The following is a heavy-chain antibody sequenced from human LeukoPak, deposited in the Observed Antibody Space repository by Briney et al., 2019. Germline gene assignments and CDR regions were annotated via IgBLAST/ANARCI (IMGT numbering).Heavy chain of an antibody. CDR3: ARGRYCSGGGCHYFDY. Sequence: GGSLRLSCVASGFTFSSYSMNWVRQAPGKGLEWVSSISSSSSYIYYADSVKGRFTISRDNAKNSLYLQMNSLRAEDTAVFYCARGRYCSGGGCHYFDYWGQGTLVTVSS. CDR1: GFTFSSYS. V-gene: IGHV3-21*01. D-gene: IGHD2-15*01. J-gene: IGHJ4*02. CDR2: ISSSSSYI.